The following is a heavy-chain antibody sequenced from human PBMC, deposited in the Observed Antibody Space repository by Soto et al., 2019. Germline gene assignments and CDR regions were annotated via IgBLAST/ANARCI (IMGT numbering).Heavy chain of an antibody. D-gene: IGHD2-15*01. CDR1: GFTFNTYG. Sequence: QVQLVESGGGVVQPGGSLRLSCTTSGFTFNTYGMHWVRQAPGKGLEWVAIIWYDGSNKYYADSVKGRFTISRDNSKNKMYLKMNSLRAEGTALYYCARADCTGAYCYSWPFNYGVDVWGQGTTVTVSS. CDR3: ARADCTGAYCYSWPFNYGVDV. CDR2: IWYDGSNK. J-gene: IGHJ6*02. V-gene: IGHV3-33*08.